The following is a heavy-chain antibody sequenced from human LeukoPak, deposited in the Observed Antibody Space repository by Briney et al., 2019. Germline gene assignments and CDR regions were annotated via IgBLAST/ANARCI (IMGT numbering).Heavy chain of an antibody. Sequence: SETLSLTCTVSGGSISSSSYYWGWIRQPPGKGLEWIGSIYYSGSTYYNPSLKSRVTISVDTSKNQFSLKLSSVTAADTAVYYCARGYAEGYFDYWGQGTLVTVSS. J-gene: IGHJ4*02. V-gene: IGHV4-39*01. CDR3: ARGYAEGYFDY. CDR2: IYYSGST. CDR1: GGSISSSSYY. D-gene: IGHD1-1*01.